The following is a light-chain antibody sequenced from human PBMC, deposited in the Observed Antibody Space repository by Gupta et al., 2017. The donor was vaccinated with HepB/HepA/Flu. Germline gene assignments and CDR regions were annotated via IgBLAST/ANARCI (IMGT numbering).Light chain of an antibody. Sequence: DIQMTQSPSTLSASVGDRVNITCRAIQSISNWLAWYQQKPGKVPKLLIYKASTLQIGVPSRFSGSGSGTEFTLTITGLQPDDFASDYCQQDISSSWAFGQGTKVELK. CDR3: QQDISSSWA. CDR2: KAS. CDR1: QSISNW. V-gene: IGKV1-5*03. J-gene: IGKJ1*01.